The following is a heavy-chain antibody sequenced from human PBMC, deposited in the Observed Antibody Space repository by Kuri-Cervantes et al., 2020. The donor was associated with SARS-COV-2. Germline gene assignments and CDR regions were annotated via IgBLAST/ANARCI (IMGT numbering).Heavy chain of an antibody. J-gene: IGHJ4*02. CDR2: ISSSGSTI. D-gene: IGHD3-10*01. Sequence: GGSLRLSCAASGFTFSSYEMNWVRQAPGKGLEWVSYISSSGSTIYYADSVKGRFTISRDDSKNTAYLQMNSLKTEDTAVYYCTSRVNWGQGTLVTGYS. CDR3: TSRVN. V-gene: IGHV3-48*03. CDR1: GFTFSSYE.